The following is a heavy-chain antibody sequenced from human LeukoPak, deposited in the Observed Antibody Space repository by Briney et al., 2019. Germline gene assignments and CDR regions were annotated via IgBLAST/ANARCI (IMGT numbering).Heavy chain of an antibody. CDR3: ARHGGEDAMVRVANAFDI. Sequence: PSETLSLTCTVSGGSISSYYWSWIRQPPGKGLEWIGYIYYSGSTNYNPSLKSRVTISVDTSKNQFSLKLSSVTAADTAVYYCARHGGEDAMVRVANAFDIWGQGTMVTVSS. D-gene: IGHD3-10*01. V-gene: IGHV4-59*08. CDR2: IYYSGST. J-gene: IGHJ3*02. CDR1: GGSISSYY.